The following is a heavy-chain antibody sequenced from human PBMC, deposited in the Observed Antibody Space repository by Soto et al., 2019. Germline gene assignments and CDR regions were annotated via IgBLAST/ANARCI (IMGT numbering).Heavy chain of an antibody. Sequence: EVQLSESGGGLVEPGGSLRLSCAASGFTFSDYGMSWVRQAPGKGLEWVSGVSGSGGSTYYADSVKGRFTISRDNSKNTLYLQMNSLRAEDTAVYYCAIGRVCSIWGQGTMVTVSS. CDR2: VSGSGGST. CDR1: GFTFSDYG. CDR3: AIGRVCSI. D-gene: IGHD2-8*01. V-gene: IGHV3-23*01. J-gene: IGHJ3*02.